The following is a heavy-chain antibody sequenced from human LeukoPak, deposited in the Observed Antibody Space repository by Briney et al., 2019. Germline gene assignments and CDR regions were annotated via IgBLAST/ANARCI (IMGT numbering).Heavy chain of an antibody. D-gene: IGHD3-10*01. CDR1: GSTLTELS. V-gene: IGHV1-24*01. Sequence: ASVKVSCKVSGSTLTELSMHWVRQAPGKGLGWMGGFDPEDSETIYAQKFHGRVTMTEDTSTDTAYMELSSLRSEDTAVYYCATGPSMVRGAFDYWGQGTLVTVPS. CDR2: FDPEDSET. CDR3: ATGPSMVRGAFDY. J-gene: IGHJ4*02.